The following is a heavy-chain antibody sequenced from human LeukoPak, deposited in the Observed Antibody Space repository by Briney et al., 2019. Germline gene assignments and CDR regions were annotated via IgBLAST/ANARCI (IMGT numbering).Heavy chain of an antibody. V-gene: IGHV4-59*01. CDR3: ARVLAGHDAFDI. CDR2: IYYSGST. CDR1: GGSISSYY. Sequence: SETLSLTCTVSGGSISSYYWSWIRQPPGKGLEWIGHIYYSGSTNYNPSLKSRVTISVDTSKNQFSLKLSSVTAADTAVYYCARVLAGHDAFDIWGQGTMVTVSS. J-gene: IGHJ3*02. D-gene: IGHD3-9*01.